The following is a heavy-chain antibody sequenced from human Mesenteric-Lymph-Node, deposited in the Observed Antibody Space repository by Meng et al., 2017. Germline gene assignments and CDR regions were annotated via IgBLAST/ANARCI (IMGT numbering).Heavy chain of an antibody. V-gene: IGHV4-4*02. D-gene: IGHD3-10*01. CDR2: VYHRGDT. CDR3: GRDQGRQLINH. J-gene: IGHJ4*02. Sequence: QVQTQAADPGPVQPSGTLSLTGTCCGDAISSDNWWSWVRQPPGKGLEWIGEVYHRGDTNYNPSLKSRVVISVDRSKNQFSLNLSSVTAADTAVYYCGRDQGRQLINHWGQGTLVTVSS. CDR1: GDAISSDNW.